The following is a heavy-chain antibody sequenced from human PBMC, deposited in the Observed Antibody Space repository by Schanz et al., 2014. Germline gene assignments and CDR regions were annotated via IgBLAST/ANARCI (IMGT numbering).Heavy chain of an antibody. Sequence: QVQLQQWGAGLLKPSETLSLTCGVFGGSFSGYYWSWIRQPPGKGLEWIGEIYHTGSTNYNPSLKSRVTISVDKSKNQFSLKVRSVTAADTAVYYCARAARRTRVVPLYFDYWGQGTLVTVSS. D-gene: IGHD2-2*01. CDR1: GGSFSGYY. CDR2: IYHTGST. J-gene: IGHJ4*02. CDR3: ARAARRTRVVPLYFDY. V-gene: IGHV4-34*01.